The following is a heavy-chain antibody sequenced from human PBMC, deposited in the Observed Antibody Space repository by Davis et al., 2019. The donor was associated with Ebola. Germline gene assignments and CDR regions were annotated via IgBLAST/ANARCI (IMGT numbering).Heavy chain of an antibody. CDR3: AIVNYYDSSGYPLFDY. Sequence: SETLSLTCTVSGGSISSGEHYWSWIRQPPGKGLEWFGSIHHSGRATSYNPSLRSRVTISVDTSKNQFSLKLSSVTAADTAVYYCAIVNYYDSSGYPLFDYWGQGTLVTVSS. CDR2: IHHSGRAT. CDR1: GGSISSGEHY. V-gene: IGHV4-39*07. J-gene: IGHJ4*02. D-gene: IGHD3-22*01.